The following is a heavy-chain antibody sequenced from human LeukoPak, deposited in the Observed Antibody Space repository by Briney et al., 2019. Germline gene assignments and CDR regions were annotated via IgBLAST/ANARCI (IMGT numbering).Heavy chain of an antibody. CDR3: ARGATYYYDSSDY. CDR2: ISYDGSNK. J-gene: IGHJ4*02. V-gene: IGHV3-30*03. CDR1: GFTFSSYG. D-gene: IGHD3-22*01. Sequence: GGSLRLSCAASGFTFSSYGMHWVRQAPGKGLEWVAVISYDGSNKYYADSVKGRLAISRDNSKNTLYLQMNSLRAEDTAVYYCARGATYYYDSSDYWGQGTLVTVSS.